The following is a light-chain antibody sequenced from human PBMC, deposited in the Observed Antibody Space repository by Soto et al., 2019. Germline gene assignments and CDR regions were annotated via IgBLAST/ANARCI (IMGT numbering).Light chain of an antibody. J-gene: IGLJ1*01. CDR3: ISYTDRQSYL. Sequence: QSALTQPASVSESPGQSITISCTGTNNDVGNYKLVSWFQHHLGKAPKLIIYEGTKRPSGVSNRFSGSKSGITASLTISGLQTEDEADYYCISYTDRQSYLFGTGTKVTVL. CDR1: NNDVGNYKL. CDR2: EGT. V-gene: IGLV2-14*02.